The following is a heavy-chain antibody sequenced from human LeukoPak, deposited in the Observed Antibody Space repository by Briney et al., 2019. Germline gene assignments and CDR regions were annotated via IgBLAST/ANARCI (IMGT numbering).Heavy chain of an antibody. CDR1: VFTFSRHA. CDR2: ISGSGVST. V-gene: IGHV3-23*01. D-gene: IGHD2-21*01. J-gene: IGHJ6*02. Sequence: PGGSLRLSCAASVFTFSRHAMSWVRQAPGKGLEWVSAISGSGVSTYHADSLKGRFTISRDNSKDTVYLQMNSLRAEDTAVYYCAKNSDGYYYYGMDVWGQGTTVTVS. CDR3: AKNSDGYYYYGMDV.